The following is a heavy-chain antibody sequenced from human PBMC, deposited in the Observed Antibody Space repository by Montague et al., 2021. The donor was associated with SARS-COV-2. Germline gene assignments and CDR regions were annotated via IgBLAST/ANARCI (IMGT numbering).Heavy chain of an antibody. Sequence: SLRLSCAASGFNFSSYSVNWVRQAPGKGLEWISYISSSTNIIYYADSVKGRFTISRDNARNSLYLQMNSLRVDDTAVYYCAKDLVLRAARPDALDVWGQGTVVTVSS. J-gene: IGHJ3*01. V-gene: IGHV3-48*04. D-gene: IGHD6-6*01. CDR2: ISSSTNII. CDR3: AKDLVLRAARPDALDV. CDR1: GFNFSSYS.